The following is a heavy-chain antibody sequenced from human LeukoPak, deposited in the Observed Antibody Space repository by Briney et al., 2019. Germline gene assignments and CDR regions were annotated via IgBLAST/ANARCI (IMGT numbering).Heavy chain of an antibody. Sequence: GGSLRLSCAASGFTFSSYAMSWVRQAPGKGLEWVSDISGSGGSTYYADSVKGRFTISRDNSKNTLYLQMNSLRAEDTAVYYCAKDGTNVYYYYMDVWDKGTTVTVSS. V-gene: IGHV3-23*01. CDR3: AKDGTNVYYYYMDV. J-gene: IGHJ6*03. CDR2: ISGSGGST. CDR1: GFTFSSYA. D-gene: IGHD1-26*01.